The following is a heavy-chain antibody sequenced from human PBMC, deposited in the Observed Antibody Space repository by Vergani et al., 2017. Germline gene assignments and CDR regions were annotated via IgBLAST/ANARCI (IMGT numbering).Heavy chain of an antibody. V-gene: IGHV1-46*03. D-gene: IGHD2-2*01. CDR1: GYTFTSYY. CDR3: ASAFSSTSAFDY. CDR2: INPSGGYT. J-gene: IGHJ4*02. Sequence: QVQLVQYGAEVKKPGASVKASCKASGYTFTSYYMHWVRQAPGQGLEWMGIINPSGGYTSYAQKIQGRVTMTRDTSTSTVYMWLSSLRSEDTAVYYCASAFSSTSAFDYWGKGTLVTVSS.